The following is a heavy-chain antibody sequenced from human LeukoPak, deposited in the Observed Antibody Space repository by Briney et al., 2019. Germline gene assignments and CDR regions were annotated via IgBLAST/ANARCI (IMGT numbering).Heavy chain of an antibody. J-gene: IGHJ4*02. CDR3: ARIAVPYCSSTSCYTFDY. D-gene: IGHD2-2*01. V-gene: IGHV3-21*01. CDR1: GFTLSSYR. Sequence: PGGSLRLSCAASGFTLSSYRMNWVRQAPGKGLEWVASISATNDYIYYADSLKGRFTISRDNAKNSLYLQMNSLRAEDTAVYYCARIAVPYCSSTSCYTFDYWGQGTLVTVSS. CDR2: ISATNDYI.